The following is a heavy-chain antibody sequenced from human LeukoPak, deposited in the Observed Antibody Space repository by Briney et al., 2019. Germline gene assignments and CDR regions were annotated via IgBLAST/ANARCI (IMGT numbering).Heavy chain of an antibody. D-gene: IGHD3-22*01. CDR2: ISGNGNTI. J-gene: IGHJ5*02. CDR3: AKDWDQYYYDSSGYRRPNNWFDP. V-gene: IGHV3-48*03. Sequence: GGSLRLSCAASGFTFSNYEMNWVRQAPGKGLEWLSYISGNGNTIYYADSVKGRFTISRDNSKNTLYLQMNSLRAEDTAVYYCAKDWDQYYYDSSGYRRPNNWFDPWGQGTLVTVSS. CDR1: GFTFSNYE.